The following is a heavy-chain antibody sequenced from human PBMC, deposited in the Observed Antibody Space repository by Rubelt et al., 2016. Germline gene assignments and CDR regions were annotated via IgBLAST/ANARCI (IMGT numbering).Heavy chain of an antibody. V-gene: IGHV3-30*04. Sequence: RSLRLSSAASGFTFSSYAMHWVRQAPGKGLEWVAVISYDGSNKYYADSVKGRFTISRDNSQNTLYLQMNSLRAEDTAVYYCARVPYGDYVWGLLGYWGQGTLVTVSS. CDR3: ARVPYGDYVWGLLGY. CDR2: ISYDGSNK. D-gene: IGHD3-16*01. CDR1: GFTFSSYA. J-gene: IGHJ4*02.